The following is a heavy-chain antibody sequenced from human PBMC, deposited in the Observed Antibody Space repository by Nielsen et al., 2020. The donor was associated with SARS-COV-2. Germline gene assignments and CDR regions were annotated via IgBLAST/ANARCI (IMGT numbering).Heavy chain of an antibody. D-gene: IGHD1-7*01. V-gene: IGHV3-30*18. Sequence: GESLKISCAASGFTFSAYGMHWVRQTPATGLEWVAVISYDAVNVDYADSVKGRFTISRDNSRNRLFLQMNSLTYGDSAVYFCAKGGVPTTRSHYSYYYMDGWGKGTTVAVSS. J-gene: IGHJ6*03. CDR2: ISYDAVNV. CDR3: AKGGVPTTRSHYSYYYMDG. CDR1: GFTFSAYG.